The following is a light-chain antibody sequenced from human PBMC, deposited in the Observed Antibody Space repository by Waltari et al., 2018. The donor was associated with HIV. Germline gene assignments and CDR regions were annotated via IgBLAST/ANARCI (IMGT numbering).Light chain of an antibody. CDR2: STN. CDR1: SGSVSTSYS. Sequence: QTVVTQEPSFSVSPGGTVTLTCGLSSGSVSTSYSPSWYQQTPGQAPRTLIYSTNTRSSGVPDRFSGSILGNKAALTITGAQADDESDYYCVLYMGRGISLFGGGTKLTVL. CDR3: VLYMGRGISL. J-gene: IGLJ2*01. V-gene: IGLV8-61*01.